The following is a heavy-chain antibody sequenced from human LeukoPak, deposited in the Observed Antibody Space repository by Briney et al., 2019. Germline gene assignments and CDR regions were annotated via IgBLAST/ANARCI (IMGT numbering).Heavy chain of an antibody. CDR1: GYTFTGYY. CDR3: ARDSDFWSGYYANYYYYYMDV. CDR2: INPNSGGT. D-gene: IGHD3-3*01. Sequence: ASVKVSCKASGYTFTGYYMHWVRQAPGQGLEWMGWINPNSGGTNYAQKFQGRVTMTRDMSTSTVYMELSSLRSEDTAVYYCARDSDFWSGYYANYYYYYMDVWGKGTTVTVSS. J-gene: IGHJ6*03. V-gene: IGHV1-2*02.